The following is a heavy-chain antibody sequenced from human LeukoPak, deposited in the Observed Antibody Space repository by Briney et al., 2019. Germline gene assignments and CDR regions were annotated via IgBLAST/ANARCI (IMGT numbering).Heavy chain of an antibody. D-gene: IGHD4/OR15-4a*01. V-gene: IGHV3-11*03. CDR2: ISSSLTYT. Sequence: PGGSLRLSCAASGFTFSDYYMSWIRQAPGKGLEWVSYISSSLTYTNYADSVKGRFTISRDNAKNSLYLQMNSLRAEDTAVYYCARNGGNYILDYWGQGTLVTVSS. CDR3: ARNGGNYILDY. CDR1: GFTFSDYY. J-gene: IGHJ4*02.